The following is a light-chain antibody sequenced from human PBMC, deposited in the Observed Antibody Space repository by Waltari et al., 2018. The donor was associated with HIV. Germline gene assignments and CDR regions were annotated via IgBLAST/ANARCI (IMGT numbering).Light chain of an antibody. CDR2: DVS. CDR3: CSYAGGNTYV. Sequence: QSALTRSASVSGSPGQSLTISCTDVGSYNLVSWYQQHPGKAPKLLIYDVSERPSGISTRFSGSKSGNTASRTISGLQAEDEADYYCCSYAGGNTYVFDTGTKVTVL. CDR1: VGSYNL. J-gene: IGLJ1*01. V-gene: IGLV2-23*02.